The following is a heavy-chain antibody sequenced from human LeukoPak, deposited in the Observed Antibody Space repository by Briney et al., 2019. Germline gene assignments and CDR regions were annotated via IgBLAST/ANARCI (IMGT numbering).Heavy chain of an antibody. CDR1: GGTFSSYA. D-gene: IGHD2-2*01. V-gene: IGHV1-69*05. J-gene: IGHJ6*03. CDR2: IIPIFGTA. CDR3: ACPGVVPAAMSWYYYYYMDV. Sequence: GASVKVSCKASGGTFSSYAISWVRQAPGQGLEWMGGIIPIFGTANYAQKFQGRVTITTDESTSTAYMELSSLRSEDTAVYYCACPGVVPAAMSWYYYYYMDVWGKGTTVTVSS.